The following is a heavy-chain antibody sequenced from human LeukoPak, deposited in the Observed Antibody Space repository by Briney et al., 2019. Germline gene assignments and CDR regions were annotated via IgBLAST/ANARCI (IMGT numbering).Heavy chain of an antibody. D-gene: IGHD2-2*01. CDR1: GFTLSTKY. J-gene: IGHJ4*02. CDR2: IYNEGGT. Sequence: PGGSLRLSCAASGFTLSTKYMSWVSQAPGKGPEWVSVIYNEGGTEYADSVKGGFIISRYNSKNTVYLQIISLRVDHTAVYYCAGDGAPGCPHTYWGQGTLVTLSS. CDR3: AGDGAPGCPHTY. V-gene: IGHV3-53*01.